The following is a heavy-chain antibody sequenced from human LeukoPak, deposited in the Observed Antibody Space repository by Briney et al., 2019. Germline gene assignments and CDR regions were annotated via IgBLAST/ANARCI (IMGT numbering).Heavy chain of an antibody. CDR2: IYTSGST. CDR1: GDSINSYY. V-gene: IGHV4-4*07. D-gene: IGHD3-9*01. J-gene: IGHJ4*02. CDR3: ARGYDILTGYYYFDH. Sequence: SETLSLTCTVSGDSINSYYWSWIRQPAGKGLEWIGRIYTSGSTNYNPSLKSRVTMSVDTSKNQFSLKLSSVTAADTAVYYCARGYDILTGYYYFDHWGQGILVTVSS.